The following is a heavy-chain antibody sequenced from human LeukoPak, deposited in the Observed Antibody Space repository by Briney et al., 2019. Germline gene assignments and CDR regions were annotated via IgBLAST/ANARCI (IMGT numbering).Heavy chain of an antibody. J-gene: IGHJ4*02. CDR2: ISSSGSYI. V-gene: IGHV3-21*04. Sequence: GGSLRLSCAASGFTFSSYSMDWVRQAPGKGLEWVASISSSGSYIYYADSVKGRFTISRDNAKNSLYLQMNSLRAEDAAVYYCAKSGLSRFDYWGQGTLITVSS. CDR1: GFTFSSYS. CDR3: AKSGLSRFDY. D-gene: IGHD4/OR15-4a*01.